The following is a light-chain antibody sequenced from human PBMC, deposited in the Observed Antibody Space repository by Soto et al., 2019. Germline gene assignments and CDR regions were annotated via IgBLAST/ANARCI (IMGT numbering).Light chain of an antibody. CDR2: AAS. Sequence: DIQMTQSPTSLSASVGDRVTITCRASQDIRNFVAWSQQKPGKAPKLLIYAASTLQSGVPSRFSGSGSGTDFTLTSNSLQPEDVATYSCQKYSSVPVFGPGTKVEIK. CDR3: QKYSSVPV. CDR1: QDIRNF. J-gene: IGKJ3*01. V-gene: IGKV1-27*01.